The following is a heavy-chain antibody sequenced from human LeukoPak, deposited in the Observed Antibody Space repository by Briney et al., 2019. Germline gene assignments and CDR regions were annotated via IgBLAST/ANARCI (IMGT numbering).Heavy chain of an antibody. CDR3: AKASLRYFDWFSDY. D-gene: IGHD3-9*01. Sequence: GGSLRLSCAASGFTFSSYSMNWVRQAPGKGLEWVAVIWYDGSNKYYADSVKGRFTISRDNSRNTLHLQMNSLRAEDTAVYSCAKASLRYFDWFSDYWGQGTLVTVSS. CDR2: IWYDGSNK. J-gene: IGHJ4*02. CDR1: GFTFSSYS. V-gene: IGHV3-30*02.